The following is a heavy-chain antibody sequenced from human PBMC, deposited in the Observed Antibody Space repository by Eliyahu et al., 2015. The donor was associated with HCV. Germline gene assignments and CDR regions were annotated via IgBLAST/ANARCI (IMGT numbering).Heavy chain of an antibody. Sequence: QVQLVQSGAEVKRPGASVRVSCQASGYTFTSFDINWVRQASGQRFWWMGWMSPDSGNTGYAQRFQGRVTMTRNTSINTAYMDLSSLRSEDTAVYYCARGLGSGSGGRGYWGQGTQVSVSS. J-gene: IGHJ4*02. CDR3: ARGLGSGSGGRGY. CDR2: MSPDSGNT. CDR1: GYTFTSFD. V-gene: IGHV1-8*01. D-gene: IGHD5-12*01.